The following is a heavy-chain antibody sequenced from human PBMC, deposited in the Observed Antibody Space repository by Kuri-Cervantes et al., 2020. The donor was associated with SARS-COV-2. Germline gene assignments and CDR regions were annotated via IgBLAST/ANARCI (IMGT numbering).Heavy chain of an antibody. CDR1: GLTFSSYG. J-gene: IGHJ5*02. Sequence: SLKISGAASGLTFSSYGMHWVRQAPGKGLEWVAVLLYDGSNKYYADSVKGRLIISRDNSKNTLYLQMNSLSAEDTAVYYCAKGKDCNDRSPWFDPWGQGALVTVSS. CDR3: AKGKDCNDRSPWFDP. V-gene: IGHV3-30*18. CDR2: LLYDGSNK. D-gene: IGHD3-22*01.